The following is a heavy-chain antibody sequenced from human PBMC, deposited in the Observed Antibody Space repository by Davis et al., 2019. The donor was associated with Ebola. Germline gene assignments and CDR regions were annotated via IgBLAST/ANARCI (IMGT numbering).Heavy chain of an antibody. CDR2: IYPGDSET. CDR3: ARLSAGTAYLSYYYYGMDV. V-gene: IGHV5-51*01. Sequence: GESLKISCKGSGYSFTSYWIAWVRQMPGKGLECMGIIYPGDSETRYSPSFQGQVTISADKSISTAYLQWSSLKASDTAMYYCARLSAGTAYLSYYYYGMDVWGKGTTVTVSS. CDR1: GYSFTSYW. J-gene: IGHJ6*04. D-gene: IGHD6-19*01.